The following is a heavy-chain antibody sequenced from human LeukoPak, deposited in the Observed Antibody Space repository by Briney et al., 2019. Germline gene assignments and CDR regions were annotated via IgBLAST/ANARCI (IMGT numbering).Heavy chain of an antibody. J-gene: IGHJ5*01. CDR2: ISSSSSTI. V-gene: IGHV3-48*03. CDR1: GFTFSSYE. Sequence: PPGGSLRLSCAASGFTFSSYEMNWVRQAPGKGLEWVSYISSSSSTIYYADSVKGRFTISRDNAKNTIYLQMNSLRVDDTAIYYCAKAATYFYGSVTYDWFESWGQGTLVTVSS. CDR3: AKAATYFYGSVTYDWFES. D-gene: IGHD3-10*01.